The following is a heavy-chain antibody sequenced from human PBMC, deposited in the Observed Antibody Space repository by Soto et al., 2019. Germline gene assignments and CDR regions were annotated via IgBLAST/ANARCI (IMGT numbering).Heavy chain of an antibody. Sequence: QITLKESGPTLVRPTQTLTLTCTFSGFSLSTSGVGVGWIRQPPGKALEWLALIYWDDDKRYSPSLKSRLTIPKHTPKNQVVLTMTNMDPVDTATYYCAHSRCGGDCLQSYSSHYYYGMDVWGQGTTVTVSS. CDR1: GFSLSTSGVG. J-gene: IGHJ6*02. V-gene: IGHV2-5*02. D-gene: IGHD2-21*02. CDR2: IYWDDDK. CDR3: AHSRCGGDCLQSYSSHYYYGMDV.